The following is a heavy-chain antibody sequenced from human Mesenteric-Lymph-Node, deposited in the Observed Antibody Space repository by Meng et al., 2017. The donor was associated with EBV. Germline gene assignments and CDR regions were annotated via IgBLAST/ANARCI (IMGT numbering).Heavy chain of an antibody. CDR3: ARGTIFGIVVTYFDY. D-gene: IGHD3-3*01. J-gene: IGHJ4*02. Sequence: QVQLQQWGGGRLEPSETLSPPCAASGGSCSGYPWSWIRQPPGKGLEYIGEISQSGDTNYNPSLKSRVTISVDTSRNQFSLKMRSVTAADTAVYYCARGTIFGIVVTYFDYWSQGNLVTVSS. CDR1: GGSCSGYP. CDR2: ISQSGDT. V-gene: IGHV4-34*02.